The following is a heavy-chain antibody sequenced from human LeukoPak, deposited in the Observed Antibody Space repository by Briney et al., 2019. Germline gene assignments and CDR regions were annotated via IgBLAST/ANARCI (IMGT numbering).Heavy chain of an antibody. CDR1: GFTFGSYA. CDR2: ISGSGGST. J-gene: IGHJ2*01. CDR3: AKDRGSRDAWAFDL. D-gene: IGHD5-24*01. V-gene: IGHV3-23*01. Sequence: PGGSLRLSCAASGFTFGSYALTWVRQAPGKGLEWVSGISGSGGSTYYADSVKGRFTISRDNSKNMLFLQMNSLRAEDTAVYYCAKDRGSRDAWAFDLWGRGTLVTVSS.